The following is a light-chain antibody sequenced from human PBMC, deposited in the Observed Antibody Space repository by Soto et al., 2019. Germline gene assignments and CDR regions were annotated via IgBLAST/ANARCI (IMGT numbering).Light chain of an antibody. J-gene: IGLJ1*01. CDR1: SSDVGSYNR. V-gene: IGLV2-18*02. CDR2: EVS. Sequence: QSALTQPPSVFGCPGQSVAISCTGASSDVGSYNRVSWYQQPPGAAPKLMIYEVSNRPSGVPDRFSGSKSGNTASLTISGLQAEDEADYYCNSYTGSSTYVFGTGTKVPVL. CDR3: NSYTGSSTYV.